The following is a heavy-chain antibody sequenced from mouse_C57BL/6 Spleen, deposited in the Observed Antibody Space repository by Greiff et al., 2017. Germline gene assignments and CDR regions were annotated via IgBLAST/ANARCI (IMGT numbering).Heavy chain of an antibody. CDR2: ISSGGDYI. Sequence: EVKLVESGEGLVKPGGSLKLSCAASGFTFSSYAMSWVRQTPEKRLEWVAYISSGGDYIYYADTVKGRFTISRDNARNTLYLQMSSLTSEDTAMYYCTRAPPLSGNSYGYYFDYWGQGTTLTVSS. CDR1: GFTFSSYA. J-gene: IGHJ2*01. CDR3: TRAPPLSGNSYGYYFDY. D-gene: IGHD1-1*01. V-gene: IGHV5-9-1*02.